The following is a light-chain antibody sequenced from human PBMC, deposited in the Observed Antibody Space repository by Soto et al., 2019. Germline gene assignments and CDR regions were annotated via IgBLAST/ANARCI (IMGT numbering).Light chain of an antibody. CDR1: SSDVGGYNY. Sequence: LTQPASVSGSPGQSITISCTGTSSDVGGYNYVSWYQQHPGKAPKLMIYEVSNRPSGVSNRFSGSKSGNTASLTISGLQAEDEADYYCSSYTSIITLYVFGSGTKVTVL. CDR3: SSYTSIITLYV. V-gene: IGLV2-14*01. J-gene: IGLJ1*01. CDR2: EVS.